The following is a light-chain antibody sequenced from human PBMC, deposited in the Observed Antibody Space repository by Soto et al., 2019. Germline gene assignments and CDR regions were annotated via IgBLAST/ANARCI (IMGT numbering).Light chain of an antibody. Sequence: ETVLTQSPGTLSLSPGERATLSCRASQSVASNYLAWFQQKPGQAPRLLIYEASSRATGIPDRFSGSGSGTDFTLTINRLEPEDFAVFYCQQYAYSPRTFGQGTRVEIK. CDR1: QSVASNY. V-gene: IGKV3-20*01. J-gene: IGKJ1*01. CDR2: EAS. CDR3: QQYAYSPRT.